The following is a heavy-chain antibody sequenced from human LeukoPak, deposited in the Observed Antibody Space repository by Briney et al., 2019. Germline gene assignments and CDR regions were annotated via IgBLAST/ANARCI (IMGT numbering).Heavy chain of an antibody. J-gene: IGHJ4*02. Sequence: GGSLRLSCAASGFTFSSYAMSWVRQAPGKGLEWVSIIYSGGTTYYADSVKGRFTISRHNSNNTLYLQMNNLRAEDTAVYYCARRGDGGRSFDYWGQGTPVTVSS. V-gene: IGHV3-53*01. CDR1: GFTFSSYA. CDR2: IYSGGTT. D-gene: IGHD3-10*01. CDR3: ARRGDGGRSFDY.